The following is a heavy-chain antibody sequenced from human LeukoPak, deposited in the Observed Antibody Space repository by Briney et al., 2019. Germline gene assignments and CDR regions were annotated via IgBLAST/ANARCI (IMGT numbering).Heavy chain of an antibody. V-gene: IGHV4-39*07. CDR1: GASISTNSCY. Sequence: SETLSLTCTVSGASISTNSCYWGWIRQPPGKGLEWIGNIYYSGSTSYNPSLKSRVTISVDTSKNQFSLKLRSVTAADTAVYYCARVQLGIEGLDYFDYWGQGTLVTVSS. CDR2: IYYSGST. J-gene: IGHJ4*02. D-gene: IGHD7-27*01. CDR3: ARVQLGIEGLDYFDY.